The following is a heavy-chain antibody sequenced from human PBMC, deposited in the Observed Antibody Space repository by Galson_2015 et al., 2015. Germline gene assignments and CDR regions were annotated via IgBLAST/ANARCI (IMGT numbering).Heavy chain of an antibody. Sequence: SETLSLTCTVSGGSISSSSYYWGWIRQPPGKGLEWIGRIYTSGSTNYNPSLKSRVTISVDTSKNQFSLKLSSVTAADTAVYYCARCGTAMSTPYYYYGMDVWGQGTTVTVSS. D-gene: IGHD5-18*01. CDR2: IYTSGST. CDR1: GGSISSSSYY. V-gene: IGHV4-61*05. CDR3: ARCGTAMSTPYYYYGMDV. J-gene: IGHJ6*02.